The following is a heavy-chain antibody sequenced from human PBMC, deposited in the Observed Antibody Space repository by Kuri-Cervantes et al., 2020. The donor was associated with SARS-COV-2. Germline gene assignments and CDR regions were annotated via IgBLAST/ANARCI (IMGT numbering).Heavy chain of an antibody. Sequence: GGSLRLSCAASGFTFSSYSMNWVRQAPGKGLEWVSSISSSSSYIYYADSAKGRFTISRDNAKNSLFLQMNSLRAEDTAVYYCARASFDFWSGYYTGYYFDSWGQGALVTVSS. CDR1: GFTFSSYS. CDR3: ARASFDFWSGYYTGYYFDS. D-gene: IGHD3-3*01. CDR2: ISSSSSYI. V-gene: IGHV3-21*01. J-gene: IGHJ4*02.